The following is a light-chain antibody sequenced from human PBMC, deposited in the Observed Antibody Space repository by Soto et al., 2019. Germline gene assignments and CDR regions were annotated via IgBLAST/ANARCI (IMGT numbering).Light chain of an antibody. CDR1: QSILHSNGYNY. Sequence: EIVMTQSPLSLTVIPGEPASISCRSSQSILHSNGYNYLEWYLQKPGQSPQLLIHVDSDRASGDPDRDSGSGSGTDFTLKISRVEDEDVGVYYCMQSLQSPWTFGQGTKVEIK. CDR3: MQSLQSPWT. CDR2: VDS. V-gene: IGKV2-28*01. J-gene: IGKJ1*01.